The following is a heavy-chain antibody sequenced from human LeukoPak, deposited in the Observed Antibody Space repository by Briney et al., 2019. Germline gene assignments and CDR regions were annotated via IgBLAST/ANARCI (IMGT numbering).Heavy chain of an antibody. D-gene: IGHD4-17*01. Sequence: SETLSLTCTASGGSISSYYWSWIRQPAGKGLEWIGRIYTSGSTNYNPSLKSRVTMSVDTSKNQFSLKLSSVTAADTAVYYCARDWASTVTTFYYGMDVWGQGTTVTVSS. V-gene: IGHV4-4*07. CDR3: ARDWASTVTTFYYGMDV. J-gene: IGHJ6*02. CDR1: GGSISSYY. CDR2: IYTSGST.